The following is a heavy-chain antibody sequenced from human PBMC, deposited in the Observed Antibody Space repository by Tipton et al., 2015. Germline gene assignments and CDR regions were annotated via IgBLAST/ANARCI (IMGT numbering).Heavy chain of an antibody. CDR1: GFTFSSYW. CDR3: ATEVRFCSGGDCWYYFDN. Sequence: SLRLSCAASGFTFSSYWMRWVRQAPGKGLEWVSTIFSGGDTYYAGSVKGRFTISRDNPKNTLYLQMNTLRAEDTAVYYCATEVRFCSGGDCWYYFDNWGQGTLVTVS. D-gene: IGHD2-15*01. V-gene: IGHV3-53*01. J-gene: IGHJ4*02. CDR2: IFSGGDT.